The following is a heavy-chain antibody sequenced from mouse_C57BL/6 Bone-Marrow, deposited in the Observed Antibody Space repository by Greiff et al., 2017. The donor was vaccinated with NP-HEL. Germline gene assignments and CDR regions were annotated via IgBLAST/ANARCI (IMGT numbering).Heavy chain of an antibody. CDR2: ISSGSSTI. CDR1: GFTFSDYG. CDR3: ARRLGYDDAMDY. D-gene: IGHD2-2*01. J-gene: IGHJ4*01. V-gene: IGHV5-17*01. Sequence: EVMLVESGGGLVKPGGSLQLSCAASGFTFSDYGMHWVRQAPEKGLEWVAYISSGSSTIYYADTVKGRFTISRDNAKNTLFLQMTSLRSEDTAMYYCARRLGYDDAMDYWGQGTSVTVSS.